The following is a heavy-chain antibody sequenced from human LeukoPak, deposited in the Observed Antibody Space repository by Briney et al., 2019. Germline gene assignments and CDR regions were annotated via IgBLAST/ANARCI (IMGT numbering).Heavy chain of an antibody. CDR2: INPNSGGT. Sequence: ASVKVSCKASGYTFTGYYMHWVRQAPGQGLEWMGRINPNSGGTNYAQKFQGRVTMTRNTSISTAYMELSSLRSEDTAVYYCARRMGSSWYRGRASHQQDYWGQGTLVTVSS. CDR3: ARRMGSSWYRGRASHQQDY. CDR1: GYTFTGYY. J-gene: IGHJ4*02. D-gene: IGHD6-13*01. V-gene: IGHV1-2*06.